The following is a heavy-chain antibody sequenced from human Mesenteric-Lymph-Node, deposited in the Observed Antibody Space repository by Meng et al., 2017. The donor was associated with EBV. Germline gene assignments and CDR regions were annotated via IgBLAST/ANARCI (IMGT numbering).Heavy chain of an antibody. CDR1: GDSISNGSW. J-gene: IGHJ4*02. CDR2: IYRGGTT. D-gene: IGHD3-10*01. CDR3: ATPYLRLDY. Sequence: VQLQESGPGLVKPSGTLSLTCVVSGDSISNGSWWSWVRQPPGTGLEWVAVIYRGGTTHYADSVKGRFTISRDDSKNTLYLQMNGLRAEDTAVYYCATPYLRLDYWGRGTLVTVSS. V-gene: IGHV3-53*01.